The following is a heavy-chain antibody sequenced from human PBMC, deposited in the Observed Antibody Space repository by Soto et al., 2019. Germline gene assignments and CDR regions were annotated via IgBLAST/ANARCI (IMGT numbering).Heavy chain of an antibody. Sequence: QVQLQESGPGLVTPSQTLSLTCTVSGGSISSGGYYWSWIRHHPGKGLEWIGYVYYSGSTYYNPFLNSRVTISLNTSQNQFSLKLTSVTAADTAVYYCARSVFPWGQGTLVTVSS. CDR3: ARSVFP. J-gene: IGHJ5*02. CDR2: VYYSGST. V-gene: IGHV4-31*03. CDR1: GGSISSGGYY.